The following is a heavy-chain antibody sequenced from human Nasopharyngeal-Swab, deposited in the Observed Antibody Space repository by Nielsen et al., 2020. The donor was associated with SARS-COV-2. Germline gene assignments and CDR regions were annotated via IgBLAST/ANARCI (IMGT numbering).Heavy chain of an antibody. V-gene: IGHV1-69*06. J-gene: IGHJ6*02. CDR1: GGTFRSYA. CDR2: IIPMFGTA. D-gene: IGHD5-18*01. Sequence: SVKVSFKASGGTFRSYAISLVRQAPGQGLEWMGGIIPMFGTANYAQNFQGRVTITADKSTSTAYMDLSRLKSEDTAVYYCARGDTDYYYYGLDVWGQGTTVTVSS. CDR3: ARGDTDYYYYGLDV.